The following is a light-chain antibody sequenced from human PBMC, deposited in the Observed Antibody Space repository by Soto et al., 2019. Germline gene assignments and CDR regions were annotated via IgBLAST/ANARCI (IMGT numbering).Light chain of an antibody. CDR2: DAS. Sequence: DIQMTQSPSTLSASVGDRVTITCRASQSIHRWLAWYQQKPGKAPKLLIYDASSLQSGVPSRFSGSGSGTDYTLTINSLQPEDFASYFCQQTFSVPITFGQGTNLEI. CDR1: QSIHRW. CDR3: QQTFSVPIT. J-gene: IGKJ2*01. V-gene: IGKV1-5*01.